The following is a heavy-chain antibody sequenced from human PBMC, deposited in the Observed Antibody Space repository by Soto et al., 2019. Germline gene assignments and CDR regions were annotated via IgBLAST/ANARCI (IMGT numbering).Heavy chain of an antibody. CDR1: GYTFTSYG. J-gene: IGHJ4*02. V-gene: IGHV1-18*01. Sequence: QVQLVQSGAEVKKPGASVKVSCKASGYTFTSYGISWVRQAPGQGLEWMGWISAYNGNTKYAQKLQGRVNMTTDTTTITAYMEMTSMRSADKAVYYCARDSPPVDYWGQGTQVTVSS. CDR3: ARDSPPVDY. CDR2: ISAYNGNT.